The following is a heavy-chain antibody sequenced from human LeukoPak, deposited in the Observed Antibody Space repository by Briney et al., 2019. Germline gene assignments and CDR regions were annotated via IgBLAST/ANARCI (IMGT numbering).Heavy chain of an antibody. CDR3: ARDPEGSSSWSYYFDY. CDR1: GFTVSSNY. J-gene: IGHJ4*02. CDR2: IYSGGST. D-gene: IGHD6-13*01. Sequence: GGSLRLSCAASGFTVSSNYMSWVRQAPGKGLEWVSVIYSGGSTYYADSVKGRFTISRDNSKNTLYLQMNSLRAEDTAVYYCARDPEGSSSWSYYFDYWGQGTLVTVSS. V-gene: IGHV3-53*01.